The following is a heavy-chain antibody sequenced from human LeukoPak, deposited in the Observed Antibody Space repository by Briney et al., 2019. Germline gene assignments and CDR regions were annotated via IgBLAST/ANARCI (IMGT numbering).Heavy chain of an antibody. J-gene: IGHJ4*02. CDR2: INPSGGST. Sequence: ASVKVSCKASGYTFTSYYMHWVRQPPGQGLEWMGIINPSGGSTSYAQKFQGRVTMTRDTSTSTVFMELSSLRSEDTAVYYCARDRREVPSAADYWGQGTLVTVSS. CDR3: ARDRREVPSAADY. D-gene: IGHD1-26*01. V-gene: IGHV1-46*01. CDR1: GYTFTSYY.